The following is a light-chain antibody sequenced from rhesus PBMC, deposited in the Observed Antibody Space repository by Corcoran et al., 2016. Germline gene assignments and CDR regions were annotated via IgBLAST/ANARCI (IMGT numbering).Light chain of an antibody. J-gene: IGKJ1*01. CDR3: QQGNSNPRT. CDR1: QGISSY. CDR2: YAN. V-gene: IGKV1-32*02. Sequence: DIQMSQSPSSLSASVGDRVTITCRASQGISSYLNWYQQKPGKAPKLLIYYANSLASGVPSRFSGSGFGTEFTLPISSLQPEDFATYYWQQGNSNPRTFGQGTKVEIK.